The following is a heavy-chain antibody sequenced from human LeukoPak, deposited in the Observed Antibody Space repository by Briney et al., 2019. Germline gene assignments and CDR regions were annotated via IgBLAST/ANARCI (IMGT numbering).Heavy chain of an antibody. Sequence: GGSLRLSCVTSGFTFNNHWTSWVRQAPGKGLEWVANIKPDGSDKHYVDSVKGRFTISSDSAKNSLYLQMSSLRAEDTAVYYCARYSGYSGFDFDSWSQGTLVTVSA. CDR2: IKPDGSDK. J-gene: IGHJ4*02. V-gene: IGHV3-7*03. CDR3: ARYSGYSGFDFDS. CDR1: GFTFNNHW. D-gene: IGHD5-12*01.